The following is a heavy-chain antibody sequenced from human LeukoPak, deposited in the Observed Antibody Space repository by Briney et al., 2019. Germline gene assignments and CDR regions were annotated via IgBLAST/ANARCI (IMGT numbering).Heavy chain of an antibody. Sequence: GGSLRLSCAASGFIFSTYGMHWVRQAPGKGLEWVAFIRYDGSKKYYADSVKGRFTISRDNSKNTLYLQMNSLRAEDTAVYYCAKKGLWSDRGNFDYWGQGTLVTVSS. CDR3: AKKGLWSDRGNFDY. CDR1: GFIFSTYG. J-gene: IGHJ4*02. CDR2: IRYDGSKK. V-gene: IGHV3-30*02. D-gene: IGHD5-18*01.